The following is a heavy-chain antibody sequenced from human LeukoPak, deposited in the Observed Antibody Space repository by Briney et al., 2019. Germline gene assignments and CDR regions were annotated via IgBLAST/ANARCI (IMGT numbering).Heavy chain of an antibody. CDR3: AIRGEICSGGSCYGY. V-gene: IGHV3-23*01. D-gene: IGHD2-15*01. CDR2: ISGSGGSR. J-gene: IGHJ4*02. Sequence: GGSLRLSCAASGFTFSSYAMSWVRQAPGKGLEWVSAISGSGGSRYYADSVKGRFAISRDNSKNTLYLQMNSLRAEDTAVYYCAIRGEICSGGSCYGYWGQGTLVTVSS. CDR1: GFTFSSYA.